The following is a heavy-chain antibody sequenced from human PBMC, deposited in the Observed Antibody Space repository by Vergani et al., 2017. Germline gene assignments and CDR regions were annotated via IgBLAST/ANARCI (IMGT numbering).Heavy chain of an antibody. J-gene: IGHJ4*02. V-gene: IGHV3-30*02. CDR1: GFTLNTYG. Sequence: QVQILQSGGGVVQPGGSLRLSCTLSGFTLNTYGIHWVRQAPGKGLEWVSFIRYDGSSEYYGDSVKGRFTISRDKSQNTVNLQMNSLRTEDTAIYFSVNGYYYDQSGLASFDYWGQGTLVTVSS. CDR2: IRYDGSSE. D-gene: IGHD3-22*01. CDR3: VNGYYYDQSGLASFDY.